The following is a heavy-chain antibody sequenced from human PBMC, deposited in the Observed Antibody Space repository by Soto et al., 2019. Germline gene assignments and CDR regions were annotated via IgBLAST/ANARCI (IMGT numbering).Heavy chain of an antibody. D-gene: IGHD3-10*01. CDR2: IYYSGST. CDR3: ARVRAYYYDLDI. J-gene: IGHJ6*02. V-gene: IGHV4-61*01. Sequence: SETLSLTCTVSGGYVSSGSYYWSWVRQSPGKGLEWIGYIYYSGSTKYNPSLKSRVTISVDTSKNQFSLKVGSATAADTGVYYCARVRAYYYDLDIWGQGTTVTVSS. CDR1: GGYVSSGSYY.